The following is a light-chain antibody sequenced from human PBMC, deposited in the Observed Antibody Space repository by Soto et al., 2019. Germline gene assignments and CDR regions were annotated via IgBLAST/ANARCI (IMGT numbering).Light chain of an antibody. Sequence: EVVLTQSPGTLSLSTGERATLSCRASQSVSSSYLAWYQQKPGQAPRLLIYGASSRATGIPDRFSGSGSGTDFTLTISRLEPEDFAVYYCQQYGSSPPLSFGGGTKVAIK. J-gene: IGKJ4*01. V-gene: IGKV3-20*01. CDR3: QQYGSSPPLS. CDR2: GAS. CDR1: QSVSSSY.